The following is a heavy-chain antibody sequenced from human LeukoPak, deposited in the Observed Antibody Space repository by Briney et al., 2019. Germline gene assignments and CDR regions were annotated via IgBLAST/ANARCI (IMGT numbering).Heavy chain of an antibody. CDR3: ARVAPSTTFGVVTHRIFDY. CDR1: GGSISSSNYY. D-gene: IGHD3-3*01. J-gene: IGHJ4*02. Sequence: SETLSLTCTVSGGSISSSNYYWGWIRQPPGKGLDWIGSIYYSGSTYYSPSLKSRVTISVDTSKNQFSLKLSSVTAADTAMYYCARVAPSTTFGVVTHRIFDYWGQGTLVTVSS. V-gene: IGHV4-39*07. CDR2: IYYSGST.